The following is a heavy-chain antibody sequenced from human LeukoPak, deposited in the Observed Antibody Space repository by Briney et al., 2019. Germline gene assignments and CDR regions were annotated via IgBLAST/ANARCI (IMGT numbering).Heavy chain of an antibody. CDR3: TSTPAAIRYYYYYGMDV. CDR2: IIPIFGTA. CDR1: GGTFGGYA. V-gene: IGHV1-69*01. Sequence: ASVKVSCKASGGTFGGYAISWVRQAPGQGLEWMGGIIPIFGTANYAQKFQGRVTITADESTSTAYMELSSLRSEDTAVYYCTSTPAAIRYYYYYGMDVWGQGTTVTVSS. D-gene: IGHD2-2*01. J-gene: IGHJ6*02.